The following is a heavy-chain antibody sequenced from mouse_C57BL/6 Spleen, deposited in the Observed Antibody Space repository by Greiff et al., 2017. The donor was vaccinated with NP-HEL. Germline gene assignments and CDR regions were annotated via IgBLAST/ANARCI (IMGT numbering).Heavy chain of an antibody. CDR3: ASWDSYAMDY. D-gene: IGHD4-1*01. V-gene: IGHV1-82*01. CDR2: IYPGDGDT. J-gene: IGHJ4*01. CDR1: GYAFSSSW. Sequence: QVQLQQSGPELVKPGASVKISCKASGYAFSSSWMNWVKQRPGKGLEWIGRIYPGDGDTNYNGKFKGKATLTADKSSSTAYMQLSSLTSEDSAVYFCASWDSYAMDYWGQGTSVTVSS.